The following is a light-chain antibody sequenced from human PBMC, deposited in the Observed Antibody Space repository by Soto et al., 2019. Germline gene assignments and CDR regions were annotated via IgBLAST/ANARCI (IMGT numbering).Light chain of an antibody. CDR3: GTWDSSLNVWM. CDR1: GSNIGSNY. V-gene: IGLV1-51*01. Sequence: VLTQPPSVSAAPGQRVTISCSGSGSNIGSNYLSWYQQLPGTAPKLLLYDNDERPSGIPARFSASKSGTSATLDITGLQTGDEAYYYCGTWDSSLNVWMFGGGTQLTVL. CDR2: DND. J-gene: IGLJ3*02.